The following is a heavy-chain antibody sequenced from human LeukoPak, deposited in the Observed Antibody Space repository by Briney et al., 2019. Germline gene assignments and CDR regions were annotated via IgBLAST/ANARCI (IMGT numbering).Heavy chain of an antibody. V-gene: IGHV3-9*01. CDR2: ISWNSGSI. Sequence: PGGSLRLSCAASGFTFDDYAMHWVRQAPGKGLEWVSGISWNSGSIGYADSVKGRFTISRDNAKNSLYLQMNSLRAEDTAVYYCARDTGGIAAPTSGFIETPHYYYYYYMDVWGKGTTVTVSS. CDR1: GFTFDDYA. CDR3: ARDTGGIAAPTSGFIETPHYYYYYYMDV. J-gene: IGHJ6*03. D-gene: IGHD6-13*01.